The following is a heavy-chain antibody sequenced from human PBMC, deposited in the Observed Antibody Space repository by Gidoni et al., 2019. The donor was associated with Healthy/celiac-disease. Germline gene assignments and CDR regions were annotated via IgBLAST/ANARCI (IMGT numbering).Heavy chain of an antibody. CDR1: GYTFTSYD. D-gene: IGHD6-13*01. CDR2: MNPNSGNT. J-gene: IGHJ5*02. V-gene: IGHV1-8*01. Sequence: QVQLVQSGAEVTKPGASVKVSCKASGYTFTSYDINWVRQATGQGLEWMGLMNPNSGNTGYAQKFQGRVTMTRNTSISTAYMELSSLRSEDTAVYYCARETLIAAAGANWFDPWGQGTLVTVSS. CDR3: ARETLIAAAGANWFDP.